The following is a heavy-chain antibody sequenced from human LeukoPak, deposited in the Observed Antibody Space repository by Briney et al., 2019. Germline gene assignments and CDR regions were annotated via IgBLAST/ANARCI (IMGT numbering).Heavy chain of an antibody. CDR1: GGSISSGGYY. J-gene: IGHJ4*02. D-gene: IGHD5-18*01. CDR3: ARERNSYCDY. Sequence: PSETLSLTCTVSGGSISSGGYYWSWIRQHPGKGLEWIGYIYYSGSTYYNPSLKSRVTISVDTSKNQFSLKLSSVTAADTAVYYCARERNSYCDYWGQGTLVTVSS. CDR2: IYYSGST. V-gene: IGHV4-31*03.